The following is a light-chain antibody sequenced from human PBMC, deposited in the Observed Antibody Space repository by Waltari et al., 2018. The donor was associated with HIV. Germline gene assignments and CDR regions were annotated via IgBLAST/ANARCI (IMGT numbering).Light chain of an antibody. J-gene: IGLJ2*01. CDR1: SNDVGGFND. V-gene: IGLV2-14*03. CDR2: DVS. CDR3: CSYSSSGTVL. Sequence: HSVLTQPASMSGSLGQSITLSCLESSNDVGGFNDVSWYQQSPDKAPRLVIYDVSNRPSGVSGRFSGSKSGSAASLTISGLQPEDEADYYCCSYSSSGTVLFGGGTRLTVL.